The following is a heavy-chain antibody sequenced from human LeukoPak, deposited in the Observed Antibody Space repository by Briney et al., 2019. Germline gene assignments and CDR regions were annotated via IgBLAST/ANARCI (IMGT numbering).Heavy chain of an antibody. J-gene: IGHJ5*02. V-gene: IGHV3-74*01. D-gene: IGHD2-15*01. CDR3: ARGKYCSGGSCYEYWFDP. Sequence: PGGSLRLPCAASGFTFSSYWMHWVRQAPGKGLVWVSRINSDGSSTNYADSVKGRFTISRDNAKNTLYLQMNSLRADDTAVYYCARGKYCSGGSCYEYWFDPWGQGTLVTVSS. CDR1: GFTFSSYW. CDR2: INSDGSST.